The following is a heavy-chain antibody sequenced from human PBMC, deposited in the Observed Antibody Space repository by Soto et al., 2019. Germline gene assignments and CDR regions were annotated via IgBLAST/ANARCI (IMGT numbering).Heavy chain of an antibody. Sequence: SETLSLTCAVYGGSFSGNYWSWIRQPPGKGLEWIGYIYHSGSTYYNPSLKSRVTISVDTSKNQFSLKLSSVTAADTAVYYCARVNLDYVTGMDVWGPGTTVTVS. D-gene: IGHD4-17*01. CDR3: ARVNLDYVTGMDV. V-gene: IGHV4-34*01. J-gene: IGHJ6*02. CDR2: IYHSGST. CDR1: GGSFSGNY.